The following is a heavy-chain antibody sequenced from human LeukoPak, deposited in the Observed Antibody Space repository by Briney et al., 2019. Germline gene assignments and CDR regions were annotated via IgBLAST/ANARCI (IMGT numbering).Heavy chain of an antibody. CDR2: ISSTGSYI. Sequence: GGSLRLSCAASGFTFSSYGMHWVRQAPGKGLEWVSSISSTGSYIYYTDSVKGRFTISRDNAKNSLYLQMNSLRAEDSAVYFCAKDLEGYCSSTTCYAGMEFWGQGTLVTVSS. J-gene: IGHJ4*02. V-gene: IGHV3-21*01. CDR1: GFTFSSYG. D-gene: IGHD2-2*01. CDR3: AKDLEGYCSSTTCYAGMEF.